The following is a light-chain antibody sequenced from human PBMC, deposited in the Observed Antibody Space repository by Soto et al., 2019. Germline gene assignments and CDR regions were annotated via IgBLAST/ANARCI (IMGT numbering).Light chain of an antibody. CDR3: SSYTTSNTRQIV. J-gene: IGLJ1*01. CDR2: DVS. CDR1: SSDVGGCNY. Sequence: QSLLTQPASVSGSPGQSITISCTGTSSDVGGCNYVSWYQQHPGKAPKFMIYDVSNRPSGVSNRFSGSKSGNTASLTISGLQAEDEADYYCSSYTTSNTRQIVFGTGTKDTVL. V-gene: IGLV2-14*01.